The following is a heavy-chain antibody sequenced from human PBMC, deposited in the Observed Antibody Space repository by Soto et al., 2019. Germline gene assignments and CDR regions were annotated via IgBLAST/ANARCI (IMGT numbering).Heavy chain of an antibody. Sequence: LRLSCAASGFTFRNYVMSWVRQAPGKGLQWVSAIRGSGGTTYYADSVKGRFTISRDNSMNTLYLQMNSLRAEDTALYYCAEVRSSGDYYVAAVAIWGQGTMVTVSS. D-gene: IGHD1-26*01. CDR1: GFTFRNYV. V-gene: IGHV3-23*01. CDR3: AEVRSSGDYYVAAVAI. J-gene: IGHJ3*02. CDR2: IRGSGGTT.